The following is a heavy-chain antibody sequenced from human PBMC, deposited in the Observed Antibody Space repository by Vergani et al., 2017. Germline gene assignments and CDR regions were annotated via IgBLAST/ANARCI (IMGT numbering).Heavy chain of an antibody. CDR2: INWYGGST. CDR3: AKDYYDSSGYYLMADAFDI. CDR1: GFIFYDYG. J-gene: IGHJ3*02. Sequence: EVQLVESGGGVVRPGGSLRLSCAVSGFIFYDYGMSWVRQAPGKGMEWVSVINWYGGSTGYADSVKGRFTISRDNAKNSLYLEIKSLRAEVTALYYCAKDYYDSSGYYLMADAFDIWGQGTMVTVYS. D-gene: IGHD3-22*01. V-gene: IGHV3-20*04.